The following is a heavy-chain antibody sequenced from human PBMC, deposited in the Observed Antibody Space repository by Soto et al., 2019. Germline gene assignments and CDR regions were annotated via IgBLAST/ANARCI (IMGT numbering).Heavy chain of an antibody. CDR2: IAYDGRNE. D-gene: IGHD6-19*01. V-gene: IGHV3-30*18. CDR1: GFTFSRYA. Sequence: QVKLVESGGGVVQPGRSLRLSCVASGFTFSRYAMDWVRQAPGKGLKWVAIIAYDGRNEYYADSVKGRFTISRDNSKNTLYLQMNSLRPEDTAVYYCAKGRGGWSNYGMDVWGQGTTVTVSS. J-gene: IGHJ6*02. CDR3: AKGRGGWSNYGMDV.